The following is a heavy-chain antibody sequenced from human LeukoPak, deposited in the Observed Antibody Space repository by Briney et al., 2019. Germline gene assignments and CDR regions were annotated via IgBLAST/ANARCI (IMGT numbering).Heavy chain of an antibody. J-gene: IGHJ6*04. CDR2: IGTDGDT. D-gene: IGHD3-10*02. V-gene: IGHV3-13*01. CDR3: AELGITMIGGV. Sequence: GGSLRLSCAASGFTFSSYDMHWVRHATGKGLEWVSAIGTDGDTFYPGSVKGRFTISRDNAKNSLYLQMNSLRAEDTAVYYCAELGITMIGGVWGKGTTVTISS. CDR1: GFTFSSYD.